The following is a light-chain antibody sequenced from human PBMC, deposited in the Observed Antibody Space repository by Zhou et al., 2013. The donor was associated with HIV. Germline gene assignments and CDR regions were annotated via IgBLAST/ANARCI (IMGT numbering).Light chain of an antibody. Sequence: DVVMTQTPPSLSVTLGQPASISCTSSQGLVHSDGNTYLGWFQQRPGQSPRRLIYKVSNRDSGVPDRFSGSGSGTDFTLKISRVEAEDVGFYYCMQGLHLPWTFGQGTKVEIK. J-gene: IGKJ1*01. CDR2: KVS. CDR1: QGLVHSDGNTY. V-gene: IGKV2-30*02. CDR3: MQGLHLPWT.